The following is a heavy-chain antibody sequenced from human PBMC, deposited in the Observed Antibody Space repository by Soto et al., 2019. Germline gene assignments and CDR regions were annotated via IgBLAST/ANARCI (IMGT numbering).Heavy chain of an antibody. D-gene: IGHD4-4*01. CDR3: ARQGNPYYYGMDV. CDR2: IYYSGST. Sequence: QVQLQESGPGLVKPSQTLSLTCTVSGGSISSGGYYWSWIRQHPGKGLEWIGYIYYSGSTYYNPSLESRVTISVDTSKNQFSLKLSSVTAADTAVYYCARQGNPYYYGMDVWGQGTTVTVSS. CDR1: GGSISSGGYY. V-gene: IGHV4-31*03. J-gene: IGHJ6*02.